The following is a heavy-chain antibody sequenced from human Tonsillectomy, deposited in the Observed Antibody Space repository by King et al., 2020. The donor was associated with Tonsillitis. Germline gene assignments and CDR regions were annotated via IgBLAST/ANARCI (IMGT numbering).Heavy chain of an antibody. CDR3: ARGSGRSIAAARIDY. CDR1: GFTFSSYA. J-gene: IGHJ4*02. Sequence: QLVQSGGGVVQPGRSLRLSCAASGFTFSSYAMHWVRQAPGKGLEWVAVISYDGSNKYYADSVKGRFTISRDNSKNTLYLQMNSLRAEDTAVYYCARGSGRSIAAARIDYWGQGTLVTVSS. D-gene: IGHD6-13*01. CDR2: ISYDGSNK. V-gene: IGHV3-30-3*01.